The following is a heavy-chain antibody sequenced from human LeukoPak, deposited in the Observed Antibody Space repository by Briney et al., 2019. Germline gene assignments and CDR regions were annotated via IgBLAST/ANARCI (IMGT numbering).Heavy chain of an antibody. V-gene: IGHV4-59*01. Sequence: MPSETLSLTCAVYGGSFSGYYWSWIRQPPGKGLEWIGYIYYSGSTNYNPSLKSRVTISVDTSKNQFSLKLSSVTAADTAVYYCAREYCSGGSCYSDYFDYWGQGTLVTVSS. CDR2: IYYSGST. CDR3: AREYCSGGSCYSDYFDY. CDR1: GGSFSGYY. D-gene: IGHD2-15*01. J-gene: IGHJ4*02.